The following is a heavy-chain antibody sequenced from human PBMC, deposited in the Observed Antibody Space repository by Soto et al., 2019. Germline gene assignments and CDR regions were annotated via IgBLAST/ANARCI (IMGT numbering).Heavy chain of an antibody. CDR2: ISAYNGNT. CDR1: GYTFTSYG. Sequence: ASVKVSCKASGYTFTSYGISWVRQAPGQGLEWMGWISAYNGNTNYAQKLQGRVTMTTDTSTSTAYMELRSLRSEDTAVYYCARDKGAILWFGELGGYYYGMDVWGQGTTVTVSS. D-gene: IGHD3-10*01. CDR3: ARDKGAILWFGELGGYYYGMDV. J-gene: IGHJ6*02. V-gene: IGHV1-18*01.